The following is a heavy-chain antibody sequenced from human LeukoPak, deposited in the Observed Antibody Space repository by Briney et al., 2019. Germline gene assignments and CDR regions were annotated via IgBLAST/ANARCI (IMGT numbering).Heavy chain of an antibody. D-gene: IGHD3-10*01. CDR3: ARGIVRYYYGSGRAGMDV. CDR1: GGSFSGYY. CDR2: INHSGST. V-gene: IGHV4-34*01. J-gene: IGHJ6*01. Sequence: SETLSLTCAVYGGSFSGYYWSWIRQPPGKGLEWIGEINHSGSTNYNPSLKSRVTISVDTSKNQFSLKLSSVTAADTAVYYCARGIVRYYYGSGRAGMDVWGQRDHGHRLL.